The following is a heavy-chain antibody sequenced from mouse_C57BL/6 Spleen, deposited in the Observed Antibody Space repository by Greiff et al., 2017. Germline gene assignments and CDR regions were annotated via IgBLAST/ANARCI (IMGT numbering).Heavy chain of an antibody. CDR2: IRSKSNNYAT. CDR3: VRLRQGYAMDY. J-gene: IGHJ4*01. V-gene: IGHV10-1*01. D-gene: IGHD2-12*01. Sequence: EVQRVESGGGLVQPKGSLKLSCAASGFSFNTYAMNWVRQAPGKGLEWVARIRSKSNNYATYYADSVKDRFTISRDDSESMLYLQMNHLKTEDTAMYYGVRLRQGYAMDYWGQGTSVTVSS. CDR1: GFSFNTYA.